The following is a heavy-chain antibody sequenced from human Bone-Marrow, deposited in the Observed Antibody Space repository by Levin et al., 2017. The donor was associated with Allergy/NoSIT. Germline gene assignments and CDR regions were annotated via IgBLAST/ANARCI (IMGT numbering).Heavy chain of an antibody. CDR3: AKYSASGYDPYYYYYYGMDV. CDR1: GFTFSSYA. J-gene: IGHJ6*02. Sequence: GGSLRLSCAASGFTFSSYAMHWVRQAPGKGLEWVAVISYDGSNKYYADSVKGRFTISRDNSKNTLYLQMNSLRAEDTAVYYCAKYSASGYDPYYYYYYGMDVWGQGTTVTVSS. D-gene: IGHD5-12*01. V-gene: IGHV3-30-3*02. CDR2: ISYDGSNK.